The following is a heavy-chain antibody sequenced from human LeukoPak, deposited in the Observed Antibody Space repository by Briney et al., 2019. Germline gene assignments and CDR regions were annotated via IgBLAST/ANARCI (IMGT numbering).Heavy chain of an antibody. Sequence: GGSLRLSCAASGFTFSSYGMHWVRQAAGKGLEWVAFIRYDESNKYYTDSVKGRFTISRDNAKNSLYLQMNSLRAEDTAVYYCARDRSGPGGFDPWGQGTLVTVSS. CDR1: GFTFSSYG. CDR3: ARDRSGPGGFDP. D-gene: IGHD6-19*01. J-gene: IGHJ5*02. V-gene: IGHV3-30*02. CDR2: IRYDESNK.